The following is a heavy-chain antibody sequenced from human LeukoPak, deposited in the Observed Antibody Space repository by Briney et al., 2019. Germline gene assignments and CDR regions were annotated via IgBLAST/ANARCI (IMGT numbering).Heavy chain of an antibody. J-gene: IGHJ4*02. CDR2: IYQSGST. CDR3: ARDARRADY. CDR1: GYSITSGYY. V-gene: IGHV4-38-2*02. Sequence: SETLSLTCAVSGYSITSGYYWGWIRQPPGKGLEWIGSIYQSGSTYYNPSLKSRVTISVDTSKNQFSLKLNSVTAADTAVYYCARDARRADYWGQGTLVTVSS.